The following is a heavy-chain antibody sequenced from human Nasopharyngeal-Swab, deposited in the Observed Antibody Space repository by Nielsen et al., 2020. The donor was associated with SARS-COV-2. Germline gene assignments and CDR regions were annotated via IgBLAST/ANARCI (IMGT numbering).Heavy chain of an antibody. CDR1: GFTFSSYG. V-gene: IGHV3-30*02. CDR3: ASTYNYYGDYYYGMDV. CDR2: IRYDGSNK. J-gene: IGHJ6*02. Sequence: GESLKISCAASGFTFSSYGMHWVRQAPGKGLEWVAFIRYDGSNKYYADSVKGRFTISRDNSKNTLYLQMNSLRAEDTAVYYCASTYNYYGDYYYGMDVWGQGTTVTVSS. D-gene: IGHD1-20*01.